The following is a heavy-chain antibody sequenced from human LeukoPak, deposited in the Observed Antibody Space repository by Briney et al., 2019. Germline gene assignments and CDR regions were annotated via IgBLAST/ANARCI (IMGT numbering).Heavy chain of an antibody. Sequence: RXSXAXXGXXFSSYSXNWVRQAPGKGLEWVSSISSSSSYIYYADSVKGRFTISRDNAKNSLYLQMNSLRAEDTAVYYCARWGFDPWGQGTLVTVSS. CDR3: ARWGFDP. J-gene: IGHJ5*02. CDR1: GXXFSSYS. CDR2: ISSSSSYI. V-gene: IGHV3-21*01.